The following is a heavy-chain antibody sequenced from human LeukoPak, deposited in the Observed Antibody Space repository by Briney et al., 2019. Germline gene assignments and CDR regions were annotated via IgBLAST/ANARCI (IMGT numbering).Heavy chain of an antibody. J-gene: IGHJ4*02. Sequence: GGSLRLSCTASGFTFSSYAMTWVRQAPGKGLEWVSTVSGSGGSTYYADSVKGRFTISRDNSKNTLYLQMSSLKAEDTAVYYWARGSSLWARVKYGTFDNGGQGTLVTVSS. CDR1: GFTFSSYA. D-gene: IGHD2-15*01. V-gene: IGHV3-23*01. CDR3: ARGSSLWARVKYGTFDN. CDR2: VSGSGGST.